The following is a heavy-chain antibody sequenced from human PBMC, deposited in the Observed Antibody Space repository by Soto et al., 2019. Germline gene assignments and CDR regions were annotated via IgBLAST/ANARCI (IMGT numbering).Heavy chain of an antibody. Sequence: SETLSLTCAVYGGSFSGYYWSWIRQPPGKGLEWIGEINHSGSTNYNPSLKSRVTISVDTSKNQFSLKLSSVTAADTAVYYCARTSGYLRNWFDPCGQGTLVTVSS. CDR1: GGSFSGYY. CDR2: INHSGST. CDR3: ARTSGYLRNWFDP. V-gene: IGHV4-34*01. D-gene: IGHD2-21*01. J-gene: IGHJ5*02.